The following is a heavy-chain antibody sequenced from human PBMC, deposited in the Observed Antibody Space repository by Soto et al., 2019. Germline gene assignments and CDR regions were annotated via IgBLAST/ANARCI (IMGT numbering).Heavy chain of an antibody. J-gene: IGHJ6*02. D-gene: IGHD6-13*01. Sequence: QVQLQESGPGLVKPSETLSLTCTVSGGSISSYYWSWIRQPPGKGLEWIGYIYYSGSTNYNPSLKSRGTISVDTSKNQFSLKLSSVTAADTAVYYCAREGVSSRWYNYYGMDVWGQGTTVTVSS. V-gene: IGHV4-59*01. CDR3: AREGVSSRWYNYYGMDV. CDR2: IYYSGST. CDR1: GGSISSYY.